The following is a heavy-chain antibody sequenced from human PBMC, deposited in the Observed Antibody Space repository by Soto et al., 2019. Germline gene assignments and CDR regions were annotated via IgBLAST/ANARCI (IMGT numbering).Heavy chain of an antibody. D-gene: IGHD3-10*01. Sequence: SETLSLTCAVSGGSISSGDYSWSWIRQPPGKGLEWIGYIYHSGSTYYNPSLKSRLTISVDRSKNQFSLKLSSVTAADTAVYYCARAHGLLWFGELLYYYYGMDVWGQGTTVTVSS. J-gene: IGHJ6*01. CDR3: ARAHGLLWFGELLYYYYGMDV. CDR2: IYHSGST. CDR1: GGSISSGDYS. V-gene: IGHV4-30-2*01.